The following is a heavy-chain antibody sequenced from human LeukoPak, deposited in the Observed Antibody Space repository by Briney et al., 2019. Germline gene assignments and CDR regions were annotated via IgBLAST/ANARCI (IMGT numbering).Heavy chain of an antibody. CDR1: GFTFSNYA. V-gene: IGHV3-30-3*01. CDR2: ISYDGNNI. CDR3: AREYWGYDY. Sequence: GGSLRLSCAASGFTFSNYAMHWVRQAPGKGLEWVAVISYDGNNIYYADSVKGRFTISRDSSKTTLYLQMNSLRPEDTAVYYCAREYWGYDYWGQGTLVTASS. J-gene: IGHJ4*02. D-gene: IGHD2-15*01.